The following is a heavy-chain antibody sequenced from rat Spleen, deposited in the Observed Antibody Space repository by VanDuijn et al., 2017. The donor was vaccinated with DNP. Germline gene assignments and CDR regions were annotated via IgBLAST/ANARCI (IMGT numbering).Heavy chain of an antibody. Sequence: EVQLVESGGGLVQPGRSLKLSCAASGFTFSNYYLVWVRQTPKKGLEWVATISPSGNRAYYPDSVKGRFTISRDNAESSLYLEMNSLKSEDTATYYCTRGASYYSGDDSHWFAYWGQGTLVTVSS. CDR2: ISPSGNRA. D-gene: IGHD1-1*01. J-gene: IGHJ3*01. CDR1: GFTFSNYY. CDR3: TRGASYYSGDDSHWFAY. V-gene: IGHV5-27*01.